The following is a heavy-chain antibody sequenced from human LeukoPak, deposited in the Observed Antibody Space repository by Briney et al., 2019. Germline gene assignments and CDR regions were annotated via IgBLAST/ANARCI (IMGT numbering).Heavy chain of an antibody. V-gene: IGHV4-4*07. Sequence: SETLSLNCTVAGGAISRDYGSWIRQPAGKGLEWIGRIYTSGSTNYNPSLKSRVTMSVDTSKNQFSLKLSSVTAADTAVYYLARARDKYQLNWFDPWGQGTLVTVSS. CDR3: ARARDKYQLNWFDP. CDR1: GGAISRDY. D-gene: IGHD2-2*01. J-gene: IGHJ5*02. CDR2: IYTSGST.